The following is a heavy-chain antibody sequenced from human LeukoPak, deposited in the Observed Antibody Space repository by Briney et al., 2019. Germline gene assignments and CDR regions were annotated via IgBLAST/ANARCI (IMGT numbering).Heavy chain of an antibody. D-gene: IGHD3-9*01. CDR2: ISSSSSYI. CDR3: ARTYYDILTGYNPYFDY. V-gene: IGHV3-21*01. CDR1: GFTFTSYS. Sequence: GGSLRLSCAASGFTFTSYSMNWVRQAPGKRLEWVSSISSSSSYIYFADSVKGRFTISRDNAKNSLYLQMISLRAEVTAVYYCARTYYDILTGYNPYFDYWGQGTLVTVSS. J-gene: IGHJ4*02.